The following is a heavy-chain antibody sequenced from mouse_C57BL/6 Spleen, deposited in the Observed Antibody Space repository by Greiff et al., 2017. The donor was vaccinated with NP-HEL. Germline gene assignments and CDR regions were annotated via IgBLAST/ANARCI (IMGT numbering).Heavy chain of an antibody. CDR2: IDPSSGGT. J-gene: IGHJ2*01. D-gene: IGHD2-3*01. CDR3: ARWDGYFWHYFDY. CDR1: GYTFTSYW. V-gene: IGHV1-72*01. Sequence: QVQLQQPGAELVKPGASVKLSCKASGYTFTSYWMHWVKQRPGRGLEWIGRIDPSSGGTKYNEKFKSKATLTVDKPSSTAYMQLSSLTSEDSAVYYCARWDGYFWHYFDYWGQGTTLTVSS.